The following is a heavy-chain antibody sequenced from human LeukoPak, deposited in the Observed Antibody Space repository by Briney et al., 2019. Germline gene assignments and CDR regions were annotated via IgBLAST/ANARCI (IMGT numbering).Heavy chain of an antibody. CDR3: ARDSGSYTLGGY. D-gene: IGHD1-26*01. V-gene: IGHV1-46*01. J-gene: IGHJ4*02. Sequence: ASVKVSCKASGYTFTSYAMNWVRQAPGQGLEWMGIINPSGGRTSNAQKFQGRVTMTRDTSTSTVYMELSSLRSEDTAVYYCARDSGSYTLGGYWGQGTLVTVSS. CDR1: GYTFTSYA. CDR2: INPSGGRT.